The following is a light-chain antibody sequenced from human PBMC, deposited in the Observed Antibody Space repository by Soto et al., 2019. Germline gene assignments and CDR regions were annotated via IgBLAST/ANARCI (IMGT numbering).Light chain of an antibody. V-gene: IGLV1-40*01. J-gene: IGLJ1*01. CDR2: DNT. Sequence: QSVLTQPPSVSGAPGQRVTISCTGSRSNLGAGFDVHWYQQLPGTAPKLLISDNTNRPSGVPDRFSGSKSGTSASLAITGLQAEDEADYYCQSYDSSLSVSYVFGTGTKLTVL. CDR3: QSYDSSLSVSYV. CDR1: RSNLGAGFD.